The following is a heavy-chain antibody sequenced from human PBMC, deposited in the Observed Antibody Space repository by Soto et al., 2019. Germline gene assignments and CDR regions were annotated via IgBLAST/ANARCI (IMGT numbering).Heavy chain of an antibody. CDR1: GDSLSSNTAA. CDR3: ARWNYYDSSGYRHDGNFDY. D-gene: IGHD3-22*01. V-gene: IGHV6-1*01. Sequence: PSQTLSLTCAISGDSLSSNTAAWNWIRQSPSRGLEWLGRTYYRSKWYNDYAVSVKSRITINPDTSKNQFSLQLNSVTPEDTAVYYCARWNYYDSSGYRHDGNFDYWGQGTLVTVSS. J-gene: IGHJ4*02. CDR2: TYYRSKWYN.